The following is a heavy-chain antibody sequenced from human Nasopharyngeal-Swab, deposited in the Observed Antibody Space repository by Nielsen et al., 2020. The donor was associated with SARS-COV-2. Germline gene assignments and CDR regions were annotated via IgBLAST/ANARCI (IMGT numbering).Heavy chain of an antibody. CDR1: GFTFSSYA. D-gene: IGHD6-13*01. CDR2: ISYDGSNK. V-gene: IGHV3-30-3*01. J-gene: IGHJ4*02. CDR3: ARDGYSSSTPRTYYFDY. Sequence: GESLKISCAASGFTFSSYAMHWVRQAPGKGLEWVAGISYDGSNKYYADSVKGRFTISRDNSKNTLYLQMNSLRAEDTAVYYCARDGYSSSTPRTYYFDYWGQGTLVTVSS.